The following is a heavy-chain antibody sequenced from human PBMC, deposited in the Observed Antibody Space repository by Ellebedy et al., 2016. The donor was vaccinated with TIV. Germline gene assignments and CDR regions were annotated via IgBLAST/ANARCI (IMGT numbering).Heavy chain of an antibody. Sequence: GGSLRLSXAASGFTFSKAWISWVRQAPGKGLEWIGRIKSQADGGTTDFAAPVKGRFTISRDDSEDTLYLQVNSLTTEDTAVYYCTTGGDRQQELHYWGQGALVSVSS. CDR3: TTGGDRQQELHY. CDR1: GFTFSKAW. D-gene: IGHD2-21*02. J-gene: IGHJ4*02. V-gene: IGHV3-15*01. CDR2: IKSQADGGTT.